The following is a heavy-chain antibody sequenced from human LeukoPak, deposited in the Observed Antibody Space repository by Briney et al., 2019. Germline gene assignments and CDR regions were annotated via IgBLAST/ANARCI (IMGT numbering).Heavy chain of an antibody. CDR3: ARVANGIFGVDRGVYFEY. V-gene: IGHV1-69*13. D-gene: IGHD3-3*01. CDR1: GGTFSRYA. Sequence: ASVKVSCKASGGTFSRYAVSWVRQAPGQGLEWMGGIIPIFGTTNYAQKFQGIVTITADESTSTAYMELSSLRSEDTAVYYCARVANGIFGVDRGVYFEYWGQGTLVTVSS. CDR2: IIPIFGTT. J-gene: IGHJ4*02.